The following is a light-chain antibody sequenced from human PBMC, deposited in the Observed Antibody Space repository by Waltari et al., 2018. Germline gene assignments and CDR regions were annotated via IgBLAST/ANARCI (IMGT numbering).Light chain of an antibody. CDR1: ESISSN. CDR3: QQYNNWPRT. Sequence: EIMMTQSPATLSVSPGERATLSCRASESISSNLAWYQQEPGQAPRLLIYAASTRTTGLPARFSGSGSGTDFTLTISSLQSEDFAVYYCQQYNNWPRTFGQGTKVEIK. V-gene: IGKV3-15*01. CDR2: AAS. J-gene: IGKJ1*01.